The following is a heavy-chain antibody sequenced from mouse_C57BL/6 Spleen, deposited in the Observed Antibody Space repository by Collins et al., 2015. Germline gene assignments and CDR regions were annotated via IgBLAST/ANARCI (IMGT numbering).Heavy chain of an antibody. Sequence: QVQLQQPGAELVKPGASVKMSCKAFGYTFTRYWITWVKQRPGQGLEWIGDIYPGSGSTNYNEKFKNKATLTVDTSSSTAYMQLSSLTSEDSAVYYCAVYYDYDGGYYYAMDYWGQGTSVTGLL. V-gene: IGHV1-55*01. CDR2: IYPGSGST. J-gene: IGHJ4*01. CDR1: GYTFTRYW. D-gene: IGHD2-4*01. CDR3: AVYYDYDGGYYYAMDY.